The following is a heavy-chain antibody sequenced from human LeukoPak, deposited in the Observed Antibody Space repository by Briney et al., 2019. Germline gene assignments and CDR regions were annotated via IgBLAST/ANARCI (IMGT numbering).Heavy chain of an antibody. CDR3: ARAHSYDILTGYRDAFDI. D-gene: IGHD3-9*01. Sequence: SQTLSLTCAISGDSVSSNSTAWKWIRQSPSRGLEWLGKTYYRSKWCDDYPVSVKSRITINPDTSKNQFSLKLSSVTAADTAVYYCARAHSYDILTGYRDAFDIWGQGTMVTVSS. CDR2: TYYRSKWCD. V-gene: IGHV6-1*01. J-gene: IGHJ3*02. CDR1: GDSVSSNSTA.